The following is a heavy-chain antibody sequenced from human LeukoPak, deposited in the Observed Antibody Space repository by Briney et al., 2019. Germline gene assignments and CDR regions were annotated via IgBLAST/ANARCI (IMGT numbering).Heavy chain of an antibody. CDR3: ARRIADEKEFDY. V-gene: IGHV4-59*08. D-gene: IGHD6-13*01. CDR1: GGSMSSYY. J-gene: IGHJ4*02. CDR2: IYYSGST. Sequence: SSETLSLTCTVSGGSMSSYYWSWIRQPPGKGLEWIGYIYYSGSTNYNPSLKSRVTISVDTSKNQFSLKLSSVTAADTAVYYCARRIADEKEFDYWGQGTLVTVSS.